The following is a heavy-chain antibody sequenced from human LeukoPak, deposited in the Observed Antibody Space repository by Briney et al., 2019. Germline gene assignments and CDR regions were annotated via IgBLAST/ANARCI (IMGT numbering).Heavy chain of an antibody. V-gene: IGHV1-8*03. D-gene: IGHD3-22*01. CDR2: MNPNSGNT. CDR1: GYTFTSYD. J-gene: IGHJ6*03. CDR3: ARGGITMISSGPRYYYHMDV. Sequence: GASVKVSCKASGYTFTSYDINWVRQATGQGLEWMGWMNPNSGNTGYAQKFQGRVTITRNTSISTAYMELSSLRSEDTAVHYCARGGITMISSGPRYYYHMDVWGKGTTVTVSS.